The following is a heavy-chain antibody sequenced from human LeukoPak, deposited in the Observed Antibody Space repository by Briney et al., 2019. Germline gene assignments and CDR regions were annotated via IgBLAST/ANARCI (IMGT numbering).Heavy chain of an antibody. V-gene: IGHV3-21*01. J-gene: IGHJ6*02. CDR3: ARGVGESLYGMDV. CDR2: ISSSSSYI. CDR1: GFTFSSYS. D-gene: IGHD3-10*01. Sequence: GGSLRLSCAASGFTFSSYSMNWVRQAPGKGLDWVSSISSSSSYIYYADSVKGRFTISRDNAKNSLYLQMNSLRAEDTAVYYCARGVGESLYGMDVWGQGTTVTVSS.